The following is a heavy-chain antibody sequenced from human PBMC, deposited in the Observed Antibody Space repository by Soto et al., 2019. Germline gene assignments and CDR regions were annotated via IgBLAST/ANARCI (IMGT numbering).Heavy chain of an antibody. J-gene: IGHJ6*02. D-gene: IGHD3-22*01. CDR3: VKDRDSNSWPSRDV. CDR1: GYTFTRNG. Sequence: QVHLVQSGAEVKKPGASVSVSCKTSGYTFTRNGISWVRQAPGQGLEWMGWISPNSGNTRYAQKLQDRVIMTTDTSTSTAYMELRSLRSDDTAVYYCVKDRDSNSWPSRDVWGPGTTVTVSS. CDR2: ISPNSGNT. V-gene: IGHV1-18*01.